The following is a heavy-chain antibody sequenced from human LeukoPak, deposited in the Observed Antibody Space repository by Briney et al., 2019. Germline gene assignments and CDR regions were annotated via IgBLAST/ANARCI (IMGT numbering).Heavy chain of an antibody. V-gene: IGHV1-18*01. J-gene: IGHJ5*01. CDR3: ASISSSWFEY. Sequence: ASVKVSCKASGNTSSTHGVSWVRQAPGQGLEWMGWISDYNGNTNYAQNLQGRLTLTTDTSTSTAYMELRGLKSDDTAAYFCASISSSWFEYWGQGTLVTVSS. D-gene: IGHD6-13*01. CDR1: GNTSSTHG. CDR2: ISDYNGNT.